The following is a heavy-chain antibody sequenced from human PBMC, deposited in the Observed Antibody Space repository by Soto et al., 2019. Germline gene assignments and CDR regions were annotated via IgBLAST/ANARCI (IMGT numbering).Heavy chain of an antibody. V-gene: IGHV3-23*01. CDR3: AKTKDADMKKKIDC. D-gene: IGHD2-15*01. J-gene: IGHJ4*01. CDR2: ISNSGGST. CDR1: GFTFSSYA. Sequence: GGSLRLSCAASGFTFSSYAMSCVRQAPGKGLEWVSGISNSGGSTYYADSVKGRFTISRDNSKNTLYLQMNSLRAEDTAVYYSAKTKDADMKKKIDCCGQGSLVTVSS.